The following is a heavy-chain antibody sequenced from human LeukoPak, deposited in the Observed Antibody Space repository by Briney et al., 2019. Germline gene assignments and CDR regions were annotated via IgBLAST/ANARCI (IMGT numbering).Heavy chain of an antibody. Sequence: PSQTLSLTCTVSGGSISSYYWSWIRQPPGKGLEWIGYIYYSGSTNYNPSLKSRVTISVDTSKNQFSLNLASVTATDTAVYYCAREADGYYYYGMDVWGQGTTVTVSS. J-gene: IGHJ6*02. CDR2: IYYSGST. CDR3: AREADGYYYYGMDV. CDR1: GGSISSYY. V-gene: IGHV4-59*01. D-gene: IGHD5-24*01.